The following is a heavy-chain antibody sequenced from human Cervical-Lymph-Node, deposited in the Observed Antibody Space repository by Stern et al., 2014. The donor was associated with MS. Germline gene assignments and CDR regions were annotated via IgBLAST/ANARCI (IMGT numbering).Heavy chain of an antibody. J-gene: IGHJ6*02. D-gene: IGHD6-13*01. CDR2: INPNRGGT. CDR1: GYTFTGYY. CDR3: GEEGPIAAAGNVLSGMDV. Sequence: VQLVESGAEVKKPGASVKVSCKASGYTFTGYYMHWVRQAPGQGLEWMGWINPNRGGTNYAQKFQGWVTMTRDTSISTAYMELSRLRSDDTAVYYWGEEGPIAAAGNVLSGMDVGGQGPTVTVSS. V-gene: IGHV1-2*04.